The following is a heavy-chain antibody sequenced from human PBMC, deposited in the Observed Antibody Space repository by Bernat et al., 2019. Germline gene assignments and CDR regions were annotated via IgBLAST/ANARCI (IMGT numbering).Heavy chain of an antibody. CDR1: GFTFSSYW. CDR2: IKEDGSEK. D-gene: IGHD3-16*01. CDR3: AKDYEAV. V-gene: IGHV3-7*01. J-gene: IGHJ6*02. Sequence: EVQLVESGGGLVQPGGSLRLSCAASGFTFSSYWMSWVRQAPGKGLEWVASIKEDGSEKDDVDSVKGRFTNSRDNAKNSLYLQMDSLGGEGTAVYYGAKDYEAVWGQGTTVTVCS.